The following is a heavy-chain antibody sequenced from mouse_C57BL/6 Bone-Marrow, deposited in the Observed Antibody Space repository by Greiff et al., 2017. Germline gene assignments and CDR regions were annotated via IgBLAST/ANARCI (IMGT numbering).Heavy chain of an antibody. Sequence: QVQLQQPGAELVKPGASVKLSCKASGYTFTSYWMHWVKQRPGQGLEWIGMIHPNSGSTNYNEKFKSKATLTVDKSSSPAYMQLSSLTSEDSAVYYGASSPFYYGSSLDYFDYWGQGTTLTVSS. J-gene: IGHJ2*01. CDR1: GYTFTSYW. V-gene: IGHV1-64*01. D-gene: IGHD1-1*01. CDR2: IHPNSGST. CDR3: ASSPFYYGSSLDYFDY.